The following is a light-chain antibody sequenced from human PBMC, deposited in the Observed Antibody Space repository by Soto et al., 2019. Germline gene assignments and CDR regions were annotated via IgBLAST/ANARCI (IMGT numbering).Light chain of an antibody. CDR1: QSISRS. V-gene: IGKV3-15*01. CDR2: DAS. Sequence: EIVLTQSPGSLSFSPGERATLSCRASQSISRSLAWYQQKPGQAPRLLISDASTRATGIPARFSGSGSGTEFTLTISSLQSEDFALYYCHQYNSWPPGTFGQGTKVDIK. J-gene: IGKJ2*01. CDR3: HQYNSWPPGT.